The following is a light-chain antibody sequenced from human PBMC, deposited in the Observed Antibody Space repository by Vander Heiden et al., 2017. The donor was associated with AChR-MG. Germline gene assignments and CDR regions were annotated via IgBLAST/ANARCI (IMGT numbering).Light chain of an antibody. Sequence: EIVMTQSPATLSVSPGERATLYCRASQSVSSNLAWYQQKPGQAPRLLISGASTRATGIPARFSGSGSGTEFTLTISSLQSEDFAVYYCQQYNKWPPYFGGGTKVEIK. J-gene: IGKJ4*01. CDR1: QSVSSN. CDR2: GAS. V-gene: IGKV3-15*01. CDR3: QQYNKWPPY.